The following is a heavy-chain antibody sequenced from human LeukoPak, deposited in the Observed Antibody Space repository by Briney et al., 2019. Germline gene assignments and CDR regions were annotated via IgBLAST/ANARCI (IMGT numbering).Heavy chain of an antibody. Sequence: GGSLRLSCAVSGFSFTNFWISWVRQAPGRWLEWVANIHPEGNEKYHVDSVKGRFTIPRDNTKNLLFLQMKGLRVEDPAVYYCARGDAFSGDHWGQGTLVPVSS. J-gene: IGHJ4*02. CDR2: IHPEGNEK. CDR3: ARGDAFSGDH. CDR1: GFSFTNFW. V-gene: IGHV3-7*04.